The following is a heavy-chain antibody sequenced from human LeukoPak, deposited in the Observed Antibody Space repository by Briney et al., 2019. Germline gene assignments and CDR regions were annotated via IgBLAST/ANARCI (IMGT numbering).Heavy chain of an antibody. J-gene: IGHJ5*02. D-gene: IGHD2-2*01. CDR3: ARHYGGLVLKDIVVVPAAMWGFDP. CDR1: GYSFTSYW. CDR2: IYPGDSDT. V-gene: IGHV5-51*01. Sequence: GESLKISCKGSGYSFTSYWIGWVRQMPGKGLEWMGIIYPGDSDTRYSLSFQGQVTISADKSISTAYLQWSSLKASDTAMHYCARHYGGLVLKDIVVVPAAMWGFDPWGQGTLVTVSS.